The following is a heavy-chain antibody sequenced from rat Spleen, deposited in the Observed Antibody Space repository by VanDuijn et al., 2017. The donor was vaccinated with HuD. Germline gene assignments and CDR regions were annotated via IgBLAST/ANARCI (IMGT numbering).Heavy chain of an antibody. CDR1: GFSLTSNG. Sequence: QVQLKESGPGLVQPSQTLSLTCTVSGFSLTSNGVSWVRQPPGKSPVWMGTIWAGGGTDYHWTVRSRLRISRDTSKSQVFLKMNSLQPEDTGTYYCARADVAAISTDGIWGQGIMVTVSS. CDR2: IWAGGGT. V-gene: IGHV2-72*01. J-gene: IGHJ2*01. D-gene: IGHD1-2*01. CDR3: ARADVAAISTDGI.